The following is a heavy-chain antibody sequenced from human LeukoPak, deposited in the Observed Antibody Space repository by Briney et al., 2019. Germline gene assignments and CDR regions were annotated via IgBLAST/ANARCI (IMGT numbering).Heavy chain of an antibody. J-gene: IGHJ5*02. Sequence: PGGSLRLSCAASGFTFSSYAMHWVRQAPGKGLEWVAVISYDGSNKYYADSVKGRFTISRDNSKNTLYLQMNSLRAEDTAVYYCARGLENYVVVWKGYNWFDPWGQGTLVTVSS. D-gene: IGHD1-7*01. CDR1: GFTFSSYA. V-gene: IGHV3-30*01. CDR2: ISYDGSNK. CDR3: ARGLENYVVVWKGYNWFDP.